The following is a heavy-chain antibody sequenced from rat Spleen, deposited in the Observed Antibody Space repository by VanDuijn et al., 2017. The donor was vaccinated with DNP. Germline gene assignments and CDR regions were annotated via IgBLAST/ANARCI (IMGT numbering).Heavy chain of an antibody. V-gene: IGHV3-1*01. Sequence: EVQLQESGPGLVKPSQSLSLTCSVTGYSITSNFWGWIRKFPGNKMEWMGFISYSGSASYNPSLKSRFSITRDTSKNQFFLQLNSVTTEDTATYYCARWSRYFDYWGQGVMVTVSS. J-gene: IGHJ2*01. CDR1: GYSITSNF. CDR3: ARWSRYFDY. CDR2: ISYSGSA.